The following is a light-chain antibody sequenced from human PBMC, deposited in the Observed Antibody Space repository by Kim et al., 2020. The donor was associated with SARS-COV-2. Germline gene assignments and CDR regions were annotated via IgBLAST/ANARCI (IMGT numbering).Light chain of an antibody. CDR2: EDN. V-gene: IGLV6-57*03. CDR1: SGNIASNY. CDR3: QSYDSTNWV. J-gene: IGLJ3*02. Sequence: NFMLTQPHSVSESPGKTVTISCTRSSGNIASNYVQWYQQRPGSAPTTVIYEDNQRPSGVPDRFSGSIDSSSNSASLTISGLKTEDEADYYCQSYDSTNWVFGGGTQLTVL.